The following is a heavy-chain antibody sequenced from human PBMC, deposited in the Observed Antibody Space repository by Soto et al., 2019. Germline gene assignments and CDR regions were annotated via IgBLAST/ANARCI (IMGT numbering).Heavy chain of an antibody. CDR2: ITPDTGNT. Sequence: ASVKVSCQPFGYIFTSYNMHWVRQAPGQSPEWMGFITPDTGNTEYAQRLQGRVTITTDTSTSTAYMELRSLRSDDTAVYYCARVVSGYCSSTSCYAVPIYFDYWGQGTLVTVSS. J-gene: IGHJ4*02. D-gene: IGHD2-2*01. CDR3: ARVVSGYCSSTSCYAVPIYFDY. V-gene: IGHV1-3*01. CDR1: GYIFTSYN.